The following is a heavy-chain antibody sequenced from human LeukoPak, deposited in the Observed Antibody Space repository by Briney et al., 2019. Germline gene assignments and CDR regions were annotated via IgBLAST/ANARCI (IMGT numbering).Heavy chain of an antibody. CDR3: ARSSRTTPVVAKDY. Sequence: GASVKVSCKASGYTFTGYYMHWVRQAPGQGLEWMGWINPNSGGTNYAQKFQGRVTMTRDTSISTAYMELSRLRSDDTAVYYCARSSRTTPVVAKDYWGQGTLVTVSP. CDR2: INPNSGGT. CDR1: GYTFTGYY. J-gene: IGHJ4*02. D-gene: IGHD2-21*01. V-gene: IGHV1-2*02.